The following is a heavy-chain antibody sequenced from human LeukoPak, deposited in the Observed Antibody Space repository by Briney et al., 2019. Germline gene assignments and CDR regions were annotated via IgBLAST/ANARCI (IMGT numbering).Heavy chain of an antibody. CDR1: GYTFTSYY. V-gene: IGHV1-46*01. CDR2: VNPSGGST. CDR3: ARDPVVVVTNDAFDY. J-gene: IGHJ4*02. D-gene: IGHD2-21*02. Sequence: ASVKVSCKASGYTFTSYYMHWVRQAPGQGLEWMGIVNPSGGSTSYAQKFQGRVTMTRDMSTSTVYMELSSLRSEDTAVYYCARDPVVVVTNDAFDYWGQGTLVTVSS.